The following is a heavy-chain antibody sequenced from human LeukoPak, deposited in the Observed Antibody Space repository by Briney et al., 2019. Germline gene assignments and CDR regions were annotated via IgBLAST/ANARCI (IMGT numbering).Heavy chain of an antibody. V-gene: IGHV4-34*01. Sequence: PSETLSLTCAVYGGSFSGYYWSWIRQPPGKGLEWIGEINHSGSTNYNPSLKSRVTISVDTSKNQFSLKLSSVTAADTAVYYCARKPVVGNYFDYWGQGTLVTVSS. CDR1: GGSFSGYY. CDR3: ARKPVVGNYFDY. CDR2: INHSGST. D-gene: IGHD1-26*01. J-gene: IGHJ4*02.